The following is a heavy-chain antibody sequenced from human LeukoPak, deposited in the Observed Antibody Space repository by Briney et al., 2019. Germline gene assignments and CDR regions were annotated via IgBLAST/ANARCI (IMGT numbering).Heavy chain of an antibody. CDR1: GGPFSGYY. J-gene: IGHJ4*02. D-gene: IGHD5-18*01. CDR2: INHSGST. Sequence: TSEILSLTCAVYGGPFSGYYWGWIRQPPGKGLEWIGEINHSGSTNYNPSLKSRVTISVDTSKNQFSLKLSSVTAADTAVYYCARGGYSYGSPFDYWGQGTLVTVSS. CDR3: ARGGYSYGSPFDY. V-gene: IGHV4-34*01.